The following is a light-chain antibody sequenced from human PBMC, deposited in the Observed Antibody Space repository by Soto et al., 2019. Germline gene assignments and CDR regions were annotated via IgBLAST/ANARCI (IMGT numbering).Light chain of an antibody. V-gene: IGKV3-15*01. J-gene: IGKJ1*01. Sequence: EIVMTQSPATLSVSPVEGATLSCRASQSISSKLAWYQQKPGQAPRLLIYGASTRATGVPARFFGSGSGTEFTLTISSLQSEDLAVYYCQHYNDWRWTFGQGTKVEIK. CDR1: QSISSK. CDR3: QHYNDWRWT. CDR2: GAS.